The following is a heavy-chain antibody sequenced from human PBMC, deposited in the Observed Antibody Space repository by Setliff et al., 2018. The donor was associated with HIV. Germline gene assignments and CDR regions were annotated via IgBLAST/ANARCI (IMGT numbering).Heavy chain of an antibody. V-gene: IGHV4-39*07. CDR1: GGSISSSSYY. CDR2: IYYSGST. D-gene: IGHD6-13*01. J-gene: IGHJ4*02. Sequence: SETLSLTCTVSGGSISSSSYYWGWIRQPPGKGLEWIGSIYYSGSTNYNPSLKSRVTISVDTSKNQFSLKLSSVTAADTAVYYCARGSLYNSSSCFDYWGQGTLVTVSS. CDR3: ARGSLYNSSSCFDY.